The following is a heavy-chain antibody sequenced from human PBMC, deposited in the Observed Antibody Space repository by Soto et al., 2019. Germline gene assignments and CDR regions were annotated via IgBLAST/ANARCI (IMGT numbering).Heavy chain of an antibody. D-gene: IGHD2-21*02. J-gene: IGHJ4*02. V-gene: IGHV4-28*01. CDR3: ARQVVTASSPICYFDY. CDR2: IYYSGTT. CDR1: GYSISSSNW. Sequence: SETLSLTCAVSGYSISSSNWWGWIRQPPGKGLEWIGYIYYSGTTYYNPSLKSRVTMSVDTSKNQFSLKLTSVTAADTAVYYCARQVVTASSPICYFDYWGQGILVTVSS.